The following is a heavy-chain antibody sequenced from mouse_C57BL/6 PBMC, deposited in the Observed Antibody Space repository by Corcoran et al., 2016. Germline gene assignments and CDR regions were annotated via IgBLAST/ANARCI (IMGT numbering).Heavy chain of an antibody. CDR1: GYTFTDYY. CDR3: ARNDYGRSYPWYFDV. J-gene: IGHJ1*03. D-gene: IGHD1-1*01. V-gene: IGHV1-26*01. Sequence: EVQLQQSGPELVKPGASVKISCKASGYTFTDYYMNWVKQSHGKSLEWIGDINPNNGGTSYNQKFKGKATLTVDKSSSTAYMELRSLTSEDSAVYYCARNDYGRSYPWYFDVWGTGTTVTVSS. CDR2: INPNNGGT.